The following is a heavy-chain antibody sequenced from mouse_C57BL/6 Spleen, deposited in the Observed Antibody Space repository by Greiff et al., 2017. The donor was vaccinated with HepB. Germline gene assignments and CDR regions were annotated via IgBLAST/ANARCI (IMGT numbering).Heavy chain of an antibody. CDR2: ISDGGSYT. V-gene: IGHV5-4*01. Sequence: EVQGVESGGGLVKPGGSLKLSCAASGFTFSSYAMSWVRQTPEKRLEWVATISDGGSYTYYPDNVKGRFTISRDNAKNNLYLQMSHLKSEDTAMYYCARDRTGGSVDYWGQGTTLTVSS. J-gene: IGHJ2*01. CDR1: GFTFSSYA. CDR3: ARDRTGGSVDY. D-gene: IGHD4-1*01.